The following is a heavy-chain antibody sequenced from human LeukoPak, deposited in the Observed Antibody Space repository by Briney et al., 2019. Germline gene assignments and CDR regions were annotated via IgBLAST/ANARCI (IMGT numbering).Heavy chain of an antibody. CDR2: ISYDGSNK. D-gene: IGHD3-22*01. V-gene: IGHV3-30-3*01. Sequence: GGSLRLSCAASGFTFSSYAMHWVRQAPGKGLEWVAVISYDGSNKYYADSVKGRFTISRDNSKNTLYLQMNSLRAEDTAVYYCARDYYDSSGYYQTPAYYFDYWGQGTLVTVSS. CDR3: ARDYYDSSGYYQTPAYYFDY. J-gene: IGHJ4*02. CDR1: GFTFSSYA.